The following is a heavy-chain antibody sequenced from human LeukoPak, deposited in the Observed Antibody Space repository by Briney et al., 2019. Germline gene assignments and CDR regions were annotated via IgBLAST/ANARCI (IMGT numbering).Heavy chain of an antibody. Sequence: GSVKVSCKASGYTFTGYYMHWVRQAPGQGGEWMGWINPNSGGTNYAQKFLGRVTMTTDTSISTAYMELSRLRSDDTAVYYCAREGGHLAAAGIGDYWGQGTLVTVSS. CDR3: AREGGHLAAAGIGDY. V-gene: IGHV1-2*02. CDR1: GYTFTGYY. D-gene: IGHD6-13*01. CDR2: INPNSGGT. J-gene: IGHJ4*02.